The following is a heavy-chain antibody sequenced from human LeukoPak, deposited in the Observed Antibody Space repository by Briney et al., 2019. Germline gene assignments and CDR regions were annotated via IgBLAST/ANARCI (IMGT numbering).Heavy chain of an antibody. J-gene: IGHJ4*02. V-gene: IGHV4-59*02. CDR2: LSYTGKT. CDR1: GVSVSTSH. D-gene: IGHD2/OR15-2a*01. CDR3: SEGYFEPFDR. Sequence: SETLSLTCNVSGVSVSTSHWNWIRQRPGKGLEWIGCLSYTGKTDYNPSLKSRVSISLGSSNNHFSLKLTSVTAADTAVYYCSEGYFEPFDRGVQGILVTVSS.